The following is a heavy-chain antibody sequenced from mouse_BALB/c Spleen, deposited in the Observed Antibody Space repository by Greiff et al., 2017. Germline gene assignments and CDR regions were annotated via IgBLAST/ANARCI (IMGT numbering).Heavy chain of an antibody. CDR2: ISSGGST. CDR3: ARGSGNPYYYAMDY. D-gene: IGHD2-1*01. V-gene: IGHV5-6-5*01. Sequence: EVKVEESGGGLVKPGGSLKLSCAASGFTFSSYAMSWVRQTPEKRLEWVASISSGGSTYYPDSVKGRFTISRDNARNILYLQMSSLRSEDTAMYYCARGSGNPYYYAMDYWGQGTSVTVSS. J-gene: IGHJ4*01. CDR1: GFTFSSYA.